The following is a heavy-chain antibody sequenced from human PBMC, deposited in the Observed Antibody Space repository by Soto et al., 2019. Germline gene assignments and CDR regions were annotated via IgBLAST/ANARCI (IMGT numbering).Heavy chain of an antibody. Sequence: PSETLSLTCTVSGGSISSSSYYWGWIRQPPGKGLEWIGSIYYSGSTYYNPSLKSRVTISVDTSKNQFSLKLSSVTAADTAVYYCARQAYSSGWYDYWGQGTLVTVSS. CDR2: IYYSGST. J-gene: IGHJ4*02. D-gene: IGHD6-19*01. V-gene: IGHV4-39*01. CDR1: GGSISSSSYY. CDR3: ARQAYSSGWYDY.